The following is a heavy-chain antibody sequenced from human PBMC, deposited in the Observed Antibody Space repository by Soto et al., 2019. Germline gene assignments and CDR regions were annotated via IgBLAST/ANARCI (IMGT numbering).Heavy chain of an antibody. D-gene: IGHD2-21*01. J-gene: IGHJ5*02. V-gene: IGHV4-31*03. CDR3: ARDLSGDPPWDSFDP. Sequence: QVQLQESGPGLVKPSQTLSLTCTVSGGSISSGSYCWSWIRQHPGKGLEWIGYISYSGSPYYNPSLKSRVTISVDTSKNQFSLKLSSVTAADTAVYYCARDLSGDPPWDSFDPWGQGTLVTVSS. CDR1: GGSISSGSYC. CDR2: ISYSGSP.